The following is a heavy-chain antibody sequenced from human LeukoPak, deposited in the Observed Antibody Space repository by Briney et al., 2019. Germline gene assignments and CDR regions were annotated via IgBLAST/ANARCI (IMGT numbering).Heavy chain of an antibody. V-gene: IGHV3-21*01. CDR1: GFTFSSYS. CDR3: ARDFLVISVVAATHRVAGIDY. D-gene: IGHD2-15*01. Sequence: PGGSLRLSCAASGFTFSSYSMNWVRQAPGKGLEWVSSISSSSSYIYYADSVKGRFTISRDSAKNSLYLQMNSLRAEDTAVYYCARDFLVISVVAATHRVAGIDYWGQGTLVTVSS. J-gene: IGHJ4*02. CDR2: ISSSSSYI.